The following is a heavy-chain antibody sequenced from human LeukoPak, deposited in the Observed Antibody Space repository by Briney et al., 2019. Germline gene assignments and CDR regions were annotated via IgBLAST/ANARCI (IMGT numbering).Heavy chain of an antibody. V-gene: IGHV3-23*01. D-gene: IGHD1-26*01. CDR1: VFTVINHA. CDR3: ARRSPGSSSLFFYYMDV. Sequence: VQPRGPMRLPCAASVFTVINHAMSWVRQAPVNGLGAICGVSSSGSSTFFADHVKGRFTISRDNAKNSLYLQINTLQAVDTAVYYCARRSPGSSSLFFYYMDVWGKGTTVTVSS. CDR2: VSSSGSST. J-gene: IGHJ6*03.